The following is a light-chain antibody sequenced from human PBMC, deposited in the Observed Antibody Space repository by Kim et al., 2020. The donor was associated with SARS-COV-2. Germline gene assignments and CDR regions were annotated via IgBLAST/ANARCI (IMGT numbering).Light chain of an antibody. J-gene: IGLJ3*02. CDR3: NSRHGSGNNLV. V-gene: IGLV3-19*01. Sequence: ALGNTVTITCQGDSPKRYYPTRYQKEPVQALVLVIYGQCHRDTGITARVSGTRSGKIASLIITGAEAADEAAYYCNSRHGSGNNLVFGGGTQLTVL. CDR2: GQC. CDR1: SPKRYY.